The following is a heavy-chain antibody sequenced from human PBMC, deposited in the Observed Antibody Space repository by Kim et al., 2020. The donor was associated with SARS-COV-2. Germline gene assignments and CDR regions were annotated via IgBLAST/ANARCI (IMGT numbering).Heavy chain of an antibody. CDR3: AMPGYCSSTSCSNYYYYGMDV. CDR1: GFTFSSYA. V-gene: IGHV3-23*01. D-gene: IGHD2-2*01. CDR2: ISGSGGST. J-gene: IGHJ6*02. Sequence: GGSLRLSCAASGFTFSSYAMSWVRQAPGKGLEWVSAISGSGGSTYYADSVKGRFTISRDNSKNTLYLQMNSLRAEDTAVYYCAMPGYCSSTSCSNYYYYGMDVWGQGTTVTVSS.